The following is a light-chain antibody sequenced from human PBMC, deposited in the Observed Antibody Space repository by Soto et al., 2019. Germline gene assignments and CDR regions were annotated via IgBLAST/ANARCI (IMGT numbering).Light chain of an antibody. Sequence: IVLTQSPATLSVSPGERATLSCRASQSISRYVAWYQQKPGQAPRLLIYDASNRATGIPARFSGSGSGTDFTLIISNLEPEDVAVYHCQQSYNWPQTFGQGTKLEIK. CDR2: DAS. CDR1: QSISRY. V-gene: IGKV3-11*01. J-gene: IGKJ2*01. CDR3: QQSYNWPQT.